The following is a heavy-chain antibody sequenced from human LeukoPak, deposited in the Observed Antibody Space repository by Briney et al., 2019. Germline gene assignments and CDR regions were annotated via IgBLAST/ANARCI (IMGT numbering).Heavy chain of an antibody. Sequence: SVKVSCKASGGTFSSYAISWVRQAPGQGLEWVGRIFLILGIANYPQKFQGRVTITADKSTSTAHMELSSLRSEDTAVYYCARGGEYGSSGYYFDYWRQGTLLTVPS. J-gene: IGHJ4*02. CDR2: IFLILGIA. V-gene: IGHV1-69*04. CDR3: ARGGEYGSSGYYFDY. CDR1: GGTFSSYA. D-gene: IGHD3-22*01.